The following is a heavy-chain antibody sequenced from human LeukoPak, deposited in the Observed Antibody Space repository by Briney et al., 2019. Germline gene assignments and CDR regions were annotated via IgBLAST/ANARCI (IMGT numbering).Heavy chain of an antibody. CDR3: AKSGYEYYFDY. D-gene: IGHD5-12*01. CDR1: GFTFSSYG. CDR2: IWYDGSNK. V-gene: IGHV3-33*06. Sequence: PGRSLRLSCAASGFTFSSYGMHWVRQAPGKGLEWVAVIWYDGSNKYYADSVKGRFTISRDNSKNTLYLQMNSLRAEDTAVYYCAKSGYEYYFDYWGQGTLVTVSS. J-gene: IGHJ4*02.